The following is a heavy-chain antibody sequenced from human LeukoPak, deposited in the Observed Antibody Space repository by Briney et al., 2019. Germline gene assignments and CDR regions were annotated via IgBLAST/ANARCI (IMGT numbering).Heavy chain of an antibody. J-gene: IGHJ4*02. Sequence: GGSLRLSCAASGFTFSSYGMHWVRQAPGKGLEWVAVISYDGSNKYYADSVKGRLTISRDNSKNTLYLQMNSLRAEDTAVYYCAKVRYPYCSSTSCYGLDYWGQGTLVTVSS. CDR1: GFTFSSYG. V-gene: IGHV3-30*18. CDR2: ISYDGSNK. CDR3: AKVRYPYCSSTSCYGLDY. D-gene: IGHD2-2*01.